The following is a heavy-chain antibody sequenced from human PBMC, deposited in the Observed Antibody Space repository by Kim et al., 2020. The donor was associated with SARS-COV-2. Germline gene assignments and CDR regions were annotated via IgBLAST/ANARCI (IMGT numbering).Heavy chain of an antibody. V-gene: IGHV4-34*01. J-gene: IGHJ4*02. Sequence: SETLSLTCSMYTGALANNYWSWIRLPPGKGLEWIGEISQNEGTRYNPSLRSRGTLSIDTSKGKFSLRLTSVTAADTAIYYCARGVDRAKTGVDWGQETLVTVSS. CDR2: ISQNEGT. D-gene: IGHD5-18*01. CDR3: ARGVDRAKTGVD. CDR1: TGALANNY.